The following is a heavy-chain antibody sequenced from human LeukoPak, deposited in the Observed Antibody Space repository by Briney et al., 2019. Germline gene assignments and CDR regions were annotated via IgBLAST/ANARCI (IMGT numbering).Heavy chain of an antibody. J-gene: IGHJ4*02. D-gene: IGHD1-1*01. Sequence: ASVKVSCKASGYTFTGYYMHWVRQAPGQGLEWMGGINPNSGGTNYAQKFQGRVTMTRDTSISTAYMELSRLRSDDTAVYYCARDMRTGTTTGIGYWGQGTLVTVSS. V-gene: IGHV1-2*02. CDR3: ARDMRTGTTTGIGY. CDR1: GYTFTGYY. CDR2: INPNSGGT.